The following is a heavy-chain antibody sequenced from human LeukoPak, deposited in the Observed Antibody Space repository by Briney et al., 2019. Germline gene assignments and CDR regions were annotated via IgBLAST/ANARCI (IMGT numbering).Heavy chain of an antibody. CDR2: ISGSGGST. Sequence: GGSLRLSCAASGFTFSNAWMSWVRQAPGKGLEWVSSISGSGGSTYYADSVKGRFTISRDNSKNTLYLQMNSLRAEDTAVYYCAKGNRAFDIWGQGTMVTVSS. D-gene: IGHD1-14*01. CDR3: AKGNRAFDI. CDR1: GFTFSNAW. J-gene: IGHJ3*02. V-gene: IGHV3-23*01.